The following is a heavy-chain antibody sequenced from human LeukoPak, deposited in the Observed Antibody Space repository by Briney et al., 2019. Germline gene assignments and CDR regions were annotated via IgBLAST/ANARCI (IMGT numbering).Heavy chain of an antibody. CDR1: GGPISNSMNY. V-gene: IGHV4-39*07. Sequence: PSETLSLTCSVSGGPISNSMNYWGWIRQSPRKGLEWIGSIYFSGSAYYNPSLESRVTISIDRSKNQFSLSVTSVTAADTAVYYCARDFDYWGQGTLVTVSS. J-gene: IGHJ4*02. CDR2: IYFSGSA. CDR3: ARDFDY.